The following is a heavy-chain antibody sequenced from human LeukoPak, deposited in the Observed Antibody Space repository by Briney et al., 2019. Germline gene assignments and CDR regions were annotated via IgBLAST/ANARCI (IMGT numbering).Heavy chain of an antibody. J-gene: IGHJ4*02. Sequence: GGSLRLSCAAPGFTFSDYYMSWIRQAPGKGLEWVSYISSSGSTIYYADSVKGRFTISRDNAKNSLYLQMNSLRAEDTAVYYCARDYSSGWNPYYFDYWGQGTLVTVSS. CDR2: ISSSGSTI. V-gene: IGHV3-11*01. CDR1: GFTFSDYY. CDR3: ARDYSSGWNPYYFDY. D-gene: IGHD6-19*01.